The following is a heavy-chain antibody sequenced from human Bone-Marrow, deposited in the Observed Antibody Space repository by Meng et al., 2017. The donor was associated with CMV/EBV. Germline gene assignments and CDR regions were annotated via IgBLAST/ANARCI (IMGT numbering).Heavy chain of an antibody. D-gene: IGHD1-26*01. J-gene: IGHJ3*02. CDR2: MNPNSGNT. V-gene: IGHV1-8*01. Sequence: ASVKVSCKASGYTFTSYDINWVRQATGQGLEWMGWMNPNSGNTGYAQKFQGRVTMTRNTSISTAYMELSSLRSEDTAVYYCARGGATSLGSAFAIWGQGTMVTVSS. CDR3: ARGGATSLGSAFAI. CDR1: GYTFTSYD.